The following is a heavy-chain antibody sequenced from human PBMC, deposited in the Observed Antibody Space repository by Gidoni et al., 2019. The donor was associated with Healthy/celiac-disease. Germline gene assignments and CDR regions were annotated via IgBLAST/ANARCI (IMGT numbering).Heavy chain of an antibody. D-gene: IGHD3-3*01. CDR3: AAVFRFLDNWFDP. CDR2: VYYSGGT. CDR1: GGSISSGGYY. Sequence: QVQLQESGPGLVKPSQTLSLTCTVSGGSISSGGYYWSWIRQLPGKGLEWIGYVYYSGGTYYNPSLKSRLTISLDTSKNQFSLKLRSVTPADTAVYYCAAVFRFLDNWFDPWGQGTLVTVSS. J-gene: IGHJ5*02. V-gene: IGHV4-31*03.